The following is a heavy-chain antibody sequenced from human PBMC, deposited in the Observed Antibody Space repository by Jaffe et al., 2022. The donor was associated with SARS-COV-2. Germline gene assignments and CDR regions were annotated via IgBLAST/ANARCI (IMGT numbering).Heavy chain of an antibody. D-gene: IGHD6-25*01. CDR1: EFTFSSYG. J-gene: IGHJ6*02. V-gene: IGHV3-30*18. CDR3: AKGRLGLRPFSYYYGMDV. CDR2: ISYHGSNK. Sequence: QVQLVESGGGVVQPGRSLRLSCAASEFTFSSYGMHWVRQAPGKGLEWVAVISYHGSNKYYADSAKGRFTISRDNSNNTLYLQMSSLRAEDTAVYYCAKGRLGLRPFSYYYGMDVWGQGTTVTVSS.